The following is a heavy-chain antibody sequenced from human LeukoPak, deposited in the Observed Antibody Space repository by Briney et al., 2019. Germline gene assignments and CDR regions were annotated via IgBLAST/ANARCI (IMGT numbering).Heavy chain of an antibody. V-gene: IGHV3-30-3*01. CDR3: ARQGGSYVAHDY. CDR2: ISYDGSNK. Sequence: GSLRLSCAASGFTFSSYAMHWVRQAPGKGLEWVAVISYDGSNKYYADSVKGRFTISRDNFKNTLYLQMNSLRAEDTAVYYCARQGGSYVAHDYWGQGTLVTVSS. CDR1: GFTFSSYA. J-gene: IGHJ4*02. D-gene: IGHD1-26*01.